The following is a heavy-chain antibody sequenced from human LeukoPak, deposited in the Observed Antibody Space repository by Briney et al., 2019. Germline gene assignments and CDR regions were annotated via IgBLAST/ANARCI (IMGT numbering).Heavy chain of an antibody. CDR2: IYPGDSDT. J-gene: IGHJ4*02. CDR3: ARRSSGLDY. Sequence: GGSLQISCQGSGYSFTTYWIGWVRQLTGKGLEWMGIIYPGDSDTRYSPSFQGQVTISADKSISTAYLQWSSLKASDTAMYYCARRSSGLDYWGQGTLVTVSS. V-gene: IGHV5-51*01. D-gene: IGHD3-22*01. CDR1: GYSFTTYW.